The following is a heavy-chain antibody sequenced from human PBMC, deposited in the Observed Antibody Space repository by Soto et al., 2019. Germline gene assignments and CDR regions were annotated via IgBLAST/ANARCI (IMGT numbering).Heavy chain of an antibody. Sequence: QVQLKESGPGLVKPSETLSLTCTVSGGSINNDYWNWSRQPPGKGLEWIGHIYNSGSTNYNPSLMSRVTISVNTSKNQFSLKLGYVTAADTAVYFCARDGRSGSFDYWGQGTLVTVSS. CDR2: IYNSGST. J-gene: IGHJ4*02. CDR3: ARDGRSGSFDY. D-gene: IGHD1-26*01. CDR1: GGSINNDY. V-gene: IGHV4-59*01.